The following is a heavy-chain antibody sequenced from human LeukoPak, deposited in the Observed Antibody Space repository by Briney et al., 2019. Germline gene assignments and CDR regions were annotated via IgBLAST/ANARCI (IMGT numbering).Heavy chain of an antibody. CDR1: GFIFSNYA. Sequence: PGGSLRLSCAASGFIFSNYAMIWVRQAPGKGPVWVSRIKTDGSITNYADSVKGRFTISRDNAKNTLYLQMNSLRAEDTAVYYCAKAQGYSSGNYFDYWGQGTLVTVSS. CDR2: IKTDGSIT. D-gene: IGHD6-19*01. V-gene: IGHV3-74*01. J-gene: IGHJ4*02. CDR3: AKAQGYSSGNYFDY.